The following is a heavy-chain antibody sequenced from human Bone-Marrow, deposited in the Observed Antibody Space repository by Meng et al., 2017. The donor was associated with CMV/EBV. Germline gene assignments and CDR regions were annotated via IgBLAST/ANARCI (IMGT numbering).Heavy chain of an antibody. J-gene: IGHJ4*02. CDR2: IYYSGST. CDR3: ASSYSSSSGWGYFDY. D-gene: IGHD6-6*01. V-gene: IGHV4-39*07. Sequence: WVRQAPGKGLEWIGSIYYSGSTYYNPSLKSRVTISVDTSKNQFSLKLSSVTAADTAVYYCASSYSSSSGWGYFDYWGQGTLVTVSS.